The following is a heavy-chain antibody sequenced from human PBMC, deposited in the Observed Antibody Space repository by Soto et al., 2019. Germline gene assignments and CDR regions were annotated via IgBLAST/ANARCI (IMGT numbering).Heavy chain of an antibody. D-gene: IGHD3-22*01. V-gene: IGHV1-2*02. CDR3: ARDYDKSGYDYFDP. CDR1: EYSFTGHY. Sequence: GPSVNGSCKASEYSFTGHYLHWVRQAPGQGLEWMGWIDPKSGDTNYAQKFQDRVTMTRDTSISTAYMDLSRLRSDDTAVYYCARDYDKSGYDYFDPWGQGTLVTVSS. J-gene: IGHJ5*02. CDR2: IDPKSGDT.